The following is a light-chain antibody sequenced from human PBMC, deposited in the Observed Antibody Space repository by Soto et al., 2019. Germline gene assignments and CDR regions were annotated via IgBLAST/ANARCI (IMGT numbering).Light chain of an antibody. CDR3: SSYTSSSSYV. J-gene: IGLJ1*01. V-gene: IGLV2-14*01. CDR1: SSDVGGYSY. Sequence: QSVLAQPAAVSGSPGQSITISCTGTSSDVGGYSYVSWHQQHPGRAPKLMIFEVSNRPSGVSNRFSGSKSGNTASLTISGLQAEDEADYYCSSYTSSSSYVFGTGTKVTVL. CDR2: EVS.